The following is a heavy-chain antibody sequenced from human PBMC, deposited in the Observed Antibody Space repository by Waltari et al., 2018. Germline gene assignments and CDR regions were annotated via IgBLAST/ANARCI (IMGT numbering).Heavy chain of an antibody. J-gene: IGHJ4*02. V-gene: IGHV4-59*01. Sequence: QLQLQESGPGLVKPSETLSLTCPVSGGSISSYYWSWIRQPPGKGLEWIGYIYYSGSTNYNPSLKSRVTISVDTSKNQFSLKLSSVTAADTAVYYCARDMGGDGYNSNWGQGTLVTVSS. CDR1: GGSISSYY. CDR2: IYYSGST. CDR3: ARDMGGDGYNSN. D-gene: IGHD3-16*01.